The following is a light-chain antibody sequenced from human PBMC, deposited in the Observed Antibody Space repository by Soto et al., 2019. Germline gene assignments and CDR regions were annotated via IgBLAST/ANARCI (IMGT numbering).Light chain of an antibody. CDR2: GAS. CDR3: QQYGRSPFT. V-gene: IGKV3-15*01. J-gene: IGKJ2*01. CDR1: ESVSTN. Sequence: EIVMTQSPATLSLSPGERATLSCRASESVSTNLAWYQQKAGQAPRLLIYGASTRATGIPARFSGSGSGTEFTLTISRLEPEDFAVYFCQQYGRSPFTFGQGTKLQIK.